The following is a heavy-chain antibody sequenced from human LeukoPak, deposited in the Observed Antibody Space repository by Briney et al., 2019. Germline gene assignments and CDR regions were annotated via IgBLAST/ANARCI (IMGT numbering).Heavy chain of an antibody. D-gene: IGHD3-22*01. J-gene: IGHJ4*02. CDR1: GFTFSTHW. Sequence: GGSLRLSCAASGFTFSTHWMHWARQAPGKGLEWVSYISSSGSTIYYADSVKGRFTISRDNAKNSLYLQMNSLRAEDTAVYYCARDWYYYDSSGYMKRADYWGQGTLVTVSS. V-gene: IGHV3-48*03. CDR3: ARDWYYYDSSGYMKRADY. CDR2: ISSSGSTI.